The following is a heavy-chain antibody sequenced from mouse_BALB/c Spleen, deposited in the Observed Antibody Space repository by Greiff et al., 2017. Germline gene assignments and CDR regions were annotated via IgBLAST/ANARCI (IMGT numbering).Heavy chain of an antibody. CDR2: INPYNDGT. D-gene: IGHD1-1*01. CDR3: ANYSGSSYSYFDY. V-gene: IGHV1-14*01. CDR1: GYTFTSYV. Sequence: EVQLQESGPELVKPGASVKMSCKASGYTFTSYVMHWVKQKPGQGLEWIGYINPYNDGTKYNEKFKGKATLTSDKSSSTAYMELSSLTSEDSAVYYCANYSGSSYSYFDYWGQGTTLTVSS. J-gene: IGHJ2*01.